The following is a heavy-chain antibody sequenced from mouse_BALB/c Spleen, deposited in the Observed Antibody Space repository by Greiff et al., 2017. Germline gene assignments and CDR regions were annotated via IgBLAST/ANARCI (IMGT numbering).Heavy chain of an antibody. CDR3: ARGGDYDGFAY. CDR2: INPGSGGT. Sequence: QVQLQQSGAELVRPGTSVKVSCKASGYAFTNYLIEWVKQRPGQGLEWIGVINPGSGGTNYNEKFKGKATLTADKSSSTAYMQLSSLTSDDSAVYFCARGGDYDGFAYWGQGTLVTVSA. J-gene: IGHJ3*01. CDR1: GYAFTNYL. D-gene: IGHD2-4*01. V-gene: IGHV1-54*01.